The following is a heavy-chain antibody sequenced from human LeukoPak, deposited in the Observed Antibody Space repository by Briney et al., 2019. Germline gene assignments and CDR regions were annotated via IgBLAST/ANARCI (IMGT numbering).Heavy chain of an antibody. V-gene: IGHV3-66*01. Sequence: GGSLRLYCAASGFTVSSNYMSWVRQAPGKGLEWVSVIYSGGSTYYADSVKGRFAISRDNSKNTLYLQMNSLRAEDTAVYYCAREDSSGSYYFDYWGQGTLVTVSS. J-gene: IGHJ4*02. CDR3: AREDSSGSYYFDY. CDR2: IYSGGST. CDR1: GFTVSSNY. D-gene: IGHD6-19*01.